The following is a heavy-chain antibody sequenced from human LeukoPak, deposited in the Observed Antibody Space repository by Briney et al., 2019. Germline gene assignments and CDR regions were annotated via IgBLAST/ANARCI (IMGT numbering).Heavy chain of an antibody. V-gene: IGHV3-30*18. CDR2: ISYDGNNK. J-gene: IGHJ4*02. CDR3: AKDPTAMVTGAFDY. CDR1: GFTFSSYG. Sequence: GGSLRLSCAASGFTFSSYGMHWVRQAPGKGLEWVAVISYDGNNKYYGDSVKGRFTISRDNSKNTLYLQMNSLRVEDTAVYYCAKDPTAMVTGAFDYWGQGTLVTVSS. D-gene: IGHD5-18*01.